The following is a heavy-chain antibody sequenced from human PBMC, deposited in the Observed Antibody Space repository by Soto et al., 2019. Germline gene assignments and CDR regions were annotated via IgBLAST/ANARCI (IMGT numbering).Heavy chain of an antibody. J-gene: IGHJ6*02. CDR2: ISSSSSTI. V-gene: IGHV3-48*01. Sequence: GGSLRLSCAASGLTFSSYSMNWVRQAPGKGLEWVSYISSSSSTIYYADTEKGRITNSRDNAKNSLYQQMNGLRAEDTAVYYCAFGEESRYYYYGMDVWGQGTTVTVSS. CDR3: AFGEESRYYYYGMDV. CDR1: GLTFSSYS. D-gene: IGHD3-10*01.